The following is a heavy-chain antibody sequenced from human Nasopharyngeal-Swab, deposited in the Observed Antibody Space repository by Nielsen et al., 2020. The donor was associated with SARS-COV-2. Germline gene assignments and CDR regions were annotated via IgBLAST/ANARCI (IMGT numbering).Heavy chain of an antibody. CDR2: ISSSSSYI. CDR3: ARSGELRFLEWLNTRPDY. V-gene: IGHV3-21*01. D-gene: IGHD3-3*01. Sequence: GESLKISCAASGFTFSSYSMNWVRQAPGKGLEWVSSISSSSSYIYYADSVKGRFTISRDNAKNSLHLQMNSLRAEDTAVYYCARSGELRFLEWLNTRPDYWGQGTLVTVSS. CDR1: GFTFSSYS. J-gene: IGHJ4*02.